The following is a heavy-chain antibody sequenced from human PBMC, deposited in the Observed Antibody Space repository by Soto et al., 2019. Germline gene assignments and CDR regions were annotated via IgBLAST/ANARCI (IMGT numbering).Heavy chain of an antibody. CDR1: GDSMNTYY. CDR3: ARLGGYYQAFDQ. CDR2: IYYSGTT. D-gene: IGHD3-22*01. Sequence: SETLSLTCTVSGDSMNTYYWGWFRQPPGKGLEWIGYIYYSGTTTYSPSLKSRVTIAVDTSKNQFSLKLNSVTAADTAVYYCARLGGYYQAFDQWGQGSQVTVSS. J-gene: IGHJ4*02. V-gene: IGHV4-59*08.